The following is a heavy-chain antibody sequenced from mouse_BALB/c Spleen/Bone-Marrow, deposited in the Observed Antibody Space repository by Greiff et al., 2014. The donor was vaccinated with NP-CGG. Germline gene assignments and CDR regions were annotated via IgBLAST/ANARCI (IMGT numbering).Heavy chain of an antibody. CDR1: GYSFTDYL. J-gene: IGHJ2*01. V-gene: IGHV1-54*01. D-gene: IGHD1-1*01. Sequence: QVQLQQSGAELVRPGTSMKVSCKASGYSFTDYLIEWVKQRPGQGLEWIGVINPGSGGSNNNEKFKGKETLTADKSSSTAYMQLSSLTSDDSAVYFCARSTTVKDYFDYWGQGTTLTVSS. CDR3: ARSTTVKDYFDY. CDR2: INPGSGGS.